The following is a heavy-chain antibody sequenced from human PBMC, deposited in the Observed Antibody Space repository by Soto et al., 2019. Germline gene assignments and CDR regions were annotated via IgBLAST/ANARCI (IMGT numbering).Heavy chain of an antibody. V-gene: IGHV1-2*02. CDR3: AKDLTRQLAYWLDP. D-gene: IGHD6-6*01. CDR2: INAHSGGT. Sequence: ASVKVSCKASGFSFTGYYIHWLREAPGQGLEWMGWINAHSGGTEYAQKFQGRVTLTRDTSIATAYLTLTSLTSDDTALYYCAKDLTRQLAYWLDPWGQGTQVTVSS. J-gene: IGHJ5*02. CDR1: GFSFTGYY.